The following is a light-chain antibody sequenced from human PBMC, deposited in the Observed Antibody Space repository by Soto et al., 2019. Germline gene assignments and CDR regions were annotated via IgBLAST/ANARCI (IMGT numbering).Light chain of an antibody. J-gene: IGLJ1*01. CDR1: SSDVGGYNY. CDR2: DVS. V-gene: IGLV2-14*01. Sequence: QSVLTQPASVSGSPGQSITISCTGGSSDVGGYNYVSWYQQHPGKAPKVMIYDVSNRPSGVSNRFSGSKSGYTASLTISGLQAEDEDDYYCSSYTSSSTLLVFGTGTKVTVL. CDR3: SSYTSSSTLLV.